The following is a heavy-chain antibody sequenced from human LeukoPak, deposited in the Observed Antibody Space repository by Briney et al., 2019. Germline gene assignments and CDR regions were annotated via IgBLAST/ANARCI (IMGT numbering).Heavy chain of an antibody. V-gene: IGHV3-23*01. CDR1: GFTFSSYA. CDR2: ISGSGGST. D-gene: IGHD6-19*01. Sequence: GGSLRLSFAASGFTFSSYAMSWVRQAPGKGLECVSAISGSGGSTYYADSVKGRFTISRDNSKNTLYLQMNSLRAEDTAVYYCAKDRRIAVAGLNWFDPWGQGTLVTVSS. CDR3: AKDRRIAVAGLNWFDP. J-gene: IGHJ5*02.